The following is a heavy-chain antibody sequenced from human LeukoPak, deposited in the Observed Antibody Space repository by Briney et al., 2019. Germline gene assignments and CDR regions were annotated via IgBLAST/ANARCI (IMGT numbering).Heavy chain of an antibody. V-gene: IGHV4-59*01. CDR3: ARGGAAAAFDY. J-gene: IGHJ4*02. D-gene: IGHD6-13*01. CDR1: GGSFSGYY. CDR2: IYYSGST. Sequence: PSETLSLTCAVYGGSFSGYYWSWIRQPPGKGLEWIGYIYYSGSTNYNPSLKSRVTISVDTSKNQFSLKLSSVSAADTAVYYCARGGAAAAFDYWGQGTLVTVSS.